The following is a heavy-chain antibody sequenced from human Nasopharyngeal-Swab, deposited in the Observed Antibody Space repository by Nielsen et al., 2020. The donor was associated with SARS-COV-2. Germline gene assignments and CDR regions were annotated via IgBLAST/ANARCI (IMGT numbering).Heavy chain of an antibody. D-gene: IGHD2-15*01. CDR3: ARDVGGRDNY. J-gene: IGHJ4*02. CDR1: GFTFSTYC. Sequence: GGSLRLSCAASGFTFSTYCMHWVRQPPGKGLLWVSLIYTDGTITDYADSVKGRFTISRDNAKNTLYLQMNSLRAEDTAVYYCARDVGGRDNYWGQGALVTVSS. CDR2: IYTDGTIT. V-gene: IGHV3-74*01.